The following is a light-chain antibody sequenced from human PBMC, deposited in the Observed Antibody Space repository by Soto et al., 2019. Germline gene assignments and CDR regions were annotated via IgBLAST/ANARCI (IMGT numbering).Light chain of an antibody. CDR3: QQYHNWPT. CDR2: DAS. CDR1: QSVSSN. V-gene: IGKV3-15*01. Sequence: EIVMTQSPATLSVSPGERATLSCRASQSVSSNLAWYQQKPGQAPRLLMFDASTRATGVPARFSGSGSGTEFTLTISSLQSEDFAVYYCQQYHNWPTFGGGTKVEIE. J-gene: IGKJ4*01.